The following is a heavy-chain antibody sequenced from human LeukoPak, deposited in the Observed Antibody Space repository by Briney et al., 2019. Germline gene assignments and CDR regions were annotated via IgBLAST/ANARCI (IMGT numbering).Heavy chain of an antibody. J-gene: IGHJ3*02. CDR3: AGRIAVAGTLAFDI. V-gene: IGHV3-30*02. Sequence: QAGGSLRLSCAASGFTFSTYGMHWVRQAPGKGLEWVAFIRYDGRNKYYADSVKGRFTISRDNSKNTVYLQMNSLRAEDTAVYYCAGRIAVAGTLAFDIWGQGTMVTVSS. CDR1: GFTFSTYG. D-gene: IGHD6-19*01. CDR2: IRYDGRNK.